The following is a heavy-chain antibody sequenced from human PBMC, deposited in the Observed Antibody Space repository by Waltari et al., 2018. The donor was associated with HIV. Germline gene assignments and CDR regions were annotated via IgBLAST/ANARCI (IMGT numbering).Heavy chain of an antibody. Sequence: QLQLQESGPGLVKPSETLSLTCPVSGGSIISNVYYWGWIRQPPGKGLEWIGRFYYSGSTYYNPSLKSRVTISVDTSKNQFYLRLRSVTAADTAVYYCAPRDYGDYQFDYWGRGTLVTVSS. V-gene: IGHV4-39*01. CDR2: FYYSGST. CDR1: GGSIISNVYY. CDR3: APRDYGDYQFDY. D-gene: IGHD4-17*01. J-gene: IGHJ4*02.